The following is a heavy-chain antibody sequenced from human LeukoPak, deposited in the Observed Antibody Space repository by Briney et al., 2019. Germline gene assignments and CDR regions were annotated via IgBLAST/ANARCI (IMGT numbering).Heavy chain of an antibody. CDR3: ARAGNVVTAHFDY. V-gene: IGHV1-18*01. Sequence: GASVKVSCKASGYTFTSYGISWVRRAPGQGLEWMGWTSSYNGNTKYAQKLQGRVTVTTDTSTSAAYMELRSLRSDDTAVYYCARAGNVVTAHFDYWGQGTLVTVSS. CDR1: GYTFTSYG. J-gene: IGHJ4*02. D-gene: IGHD2-21*02. CDR2: TSSYNGNT.